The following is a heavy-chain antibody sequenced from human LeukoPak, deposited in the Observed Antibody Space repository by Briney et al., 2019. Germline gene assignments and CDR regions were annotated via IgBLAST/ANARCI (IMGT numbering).Heavy chain of an antibody. J-gene: IGHJ1*01. CDR3: ARGGDYYDSSGYYYVSDAYFQH. CDR2: ISAYNGNT. CDR1: GYTFTSYG. D-gene: IGHD3-22*01. Sequence: GASVKVSCKASGYTFTSYGISWVRQAPGQGLEWMGWISAYNGNTNYAQKLQGRVTMTTDTSTSTAYMELRSLRSDDTAVYYCARGGDYYDSSGYYYVSDAYFQHWGQGTLVTVSS. V-gene: IGHV1-18*01.